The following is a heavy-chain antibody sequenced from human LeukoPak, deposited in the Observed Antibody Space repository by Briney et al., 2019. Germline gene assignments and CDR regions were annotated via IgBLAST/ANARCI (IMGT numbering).Heavy chain of an antibody. D-gene: IGHD3-22*01. V-gene: IGHV1-69*04. CDR2: IIPILGIA. Sequence: SVKVSCKASGGTFSSYAISWVRQAPGQGLEWMGRIIPILGIANYAQKFQGRVTITADKSTSTAYMELSSLRSEDTAVYYCARDATYYYDSSGYTRALDIWGQGTMVTVSS. CDR1: GGTFSSYA. J-gene: IGHJ3*02. CDR3: ARDATYYYDSSGYTRALDI.